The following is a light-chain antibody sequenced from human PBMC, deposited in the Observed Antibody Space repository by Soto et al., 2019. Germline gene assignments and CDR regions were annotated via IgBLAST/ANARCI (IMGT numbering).Light chain of an antibody. CDR2: DNN. Sequence: QSVLTQPPSVSAAPGQTVTISCSGSNSNIGNNYVSWYQQLPGTAPNLLIYDNNRRPSGIPDRFSGSKSGTSATLGITGLQTGDEADYYCGTWDSSLSAGVFGGGTKLTVL. CDR1: NSNIGNNY. CDR3: GTWDSSLSAGV. J-gene: IGLJ3*02. V-gene: IGLV1-51*01.